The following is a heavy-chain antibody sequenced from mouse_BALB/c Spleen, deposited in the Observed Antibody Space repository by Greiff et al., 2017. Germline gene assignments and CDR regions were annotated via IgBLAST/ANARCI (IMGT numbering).Heavy chain of an antibody. Sequence: EVQGVESGGGLVKPGGSLKLSCAASGFTFSDYYMYWVRQTPEKRLEWVATISDGGSHTYYPDSVKGRFTISRDNAKNNLYLQMSSLKSEDTAMYYCARGGGYDWYFDVWGAGTTVTVSS. CDR3: ARGGGYDWYFDV. J-gene: IGHJ1*01. CDR2: ISDGGSHT. D-gene: IGHD2-2*01. V-gene: IGHV5-4*02. CDR1: GFTFSDYY.